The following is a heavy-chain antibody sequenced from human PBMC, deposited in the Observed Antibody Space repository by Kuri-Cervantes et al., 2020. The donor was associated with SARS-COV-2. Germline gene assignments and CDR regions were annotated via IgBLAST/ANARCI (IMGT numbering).Heavy chain of an antibody. CDR2: ISSSSSTI. J-gene: IGHJ4*02. D-gene: IGHD2-8*01. V-gene: IGHV3-48*01. CDR1: GFTFSSYS. CDR3: VSETFGVLDS. Sequence: GESLKISCAASGFTFSSYSMNWVRQAPGKGLEWVSYISSSSSTIYYADSVKGRFTISRDSAKNSLYLQMNSLRAEDTAVYYCVSETFGVLDSWGQGSLVTVSS.